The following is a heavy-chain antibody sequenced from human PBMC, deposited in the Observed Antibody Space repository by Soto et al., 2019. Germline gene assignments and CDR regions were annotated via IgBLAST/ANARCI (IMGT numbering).Heavy chain of an antibody. CDR3: ARAVAVAADFDY. CDR1: GYTFTGYA. V-gene: IGHV1-3*01. Sequence: ASVKVSCKASGYTFTGYAMHWVRQAPGQRLEWMGWINAGNGNTKYSQKFQGRVSITRDTSASTAYMELSSLRSEDTAVYYCARAVAVAADFDYWGQGTLVTVSS. J-gene: IGHJ4*02. CDR2: INAGNGNT. D-gene: IGHD6-19*01.